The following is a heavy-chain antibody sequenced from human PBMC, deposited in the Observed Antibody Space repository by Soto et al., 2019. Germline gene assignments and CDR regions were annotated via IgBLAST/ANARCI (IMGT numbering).Heavy chain of an antibody. CDR2: MNPNSGNT. V-gene: IGHV1-8*01. J-gene: IGHJ5*02. CDR1: GYTVTSYD. CDR3: ARGIKYGAYSRWFDP. D-gene: IGHD4-17*01. Sequence: QVQLVQSGAEVKKPGASVKVSCKASGYTVTSYDINWVRQATGQGLEYLGWMNPNSGNTAYVQKFQGRVTMTWDTSITTAYMELSSLRSEDTAVYFCARGIKYGAYSRWFDPWGQGTLVTVST.